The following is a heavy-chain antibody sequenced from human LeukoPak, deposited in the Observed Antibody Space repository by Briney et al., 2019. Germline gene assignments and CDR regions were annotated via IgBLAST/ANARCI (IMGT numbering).Heavy chain of an antibody. CDR2: ISAYNGNT. D-gene: IGHD3-22*01. Sequence: ASVKVSCKASGYTFTSYGISWVRQAPGQGLEWMGWISAYNGNTNYAQKLQGRVTMTTDISTSTAYMELRSLRSDDTAVYYCARVHKFYDSSGYYDYWGQGTLVTVSS. V-gene: IGHV1-18*01. CDR1: GYTFTSYG. CDR3: ARVHKFYDSSGYYDY. J-gene: IGHJ4*02.